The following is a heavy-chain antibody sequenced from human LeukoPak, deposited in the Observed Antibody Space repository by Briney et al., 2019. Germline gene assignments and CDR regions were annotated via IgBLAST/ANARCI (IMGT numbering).Heavy chain of an antibody. V-gene: IGHV3-23*01. CDR1: GFTFSSYA. CDR3: AHTGLAGTNRFFDY. CDR2: IGGGSGST. J-gene: IGHJ4*02. D-gene: IGHD6-13*01. Sequence: GGSLRLSCAASGFTFSSYAMSWVRQAPGKGLEWVSTIGGGSGSTYYADSVKGRFTISRDNSKNTLYLQMNSLRAQDTAVYYCAHTGLAGTNRFFDYWGQGTLVTVSS.